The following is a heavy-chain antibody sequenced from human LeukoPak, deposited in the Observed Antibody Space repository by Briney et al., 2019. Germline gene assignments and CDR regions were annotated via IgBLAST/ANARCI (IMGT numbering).Heavy chain of an antibody. V-gene: IGHV4-39*07. CDR2: IYYSGST. D-gene: IGHD3-10*01. CDR3: ARMLWFPYHYMDV. J-gene: IGHJ6*03. Sequence: SGTLSLTCTVSGGSISSSSSYWGWVRQPPGKGLEWVGCIYYSGSTYYTPSLKSRVNMSVDTSKNHFSLKLSSVTAADTAVYYGARMLWFPYHYMDVWGKGTTVTVSS. CDR1: GGSISSSSSY.